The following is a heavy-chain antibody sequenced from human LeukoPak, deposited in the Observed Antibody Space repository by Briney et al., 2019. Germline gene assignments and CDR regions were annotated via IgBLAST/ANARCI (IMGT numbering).Heavy chain of an antibody. V-gene: IGHV4-59*01. Sequence: SETLSLTCTVSGGSISSYYWSWIRQPPGKGLEWIGYIYYSGSTNYNPSLKSRVTISVDTSKNQFSLKLSSVTAADTAVYYCARALLVGPYFDYWGRGTLVTVSS. CDR2: IYYSGST. CDR3: ARALLVGPYFDY. CDR1: GGSISSYY. J-gene: IGHJ4*02. D-gene: IGHD6-13*01.